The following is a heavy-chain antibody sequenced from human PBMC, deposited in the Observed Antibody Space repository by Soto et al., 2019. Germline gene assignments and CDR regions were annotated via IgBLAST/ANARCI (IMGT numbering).Heavy chain of an antibody. D-gene: IGHD2-15*01. Sequence: ESGGGVVQPGRSLRLSCAASGFTFKSNAMHWVRQAPGKGLEWVAVISYDGRNKHYTDSVKGRFTISRDNSKNTLYLQMNGLRPEDTAVYYCTCSSVSDIVVVAAASELDYWGQGTLVTVSS. CDR1: GFTFKSNA. CDR2: ISYDGRNK. CDR3: TCSSVSDIVVVAAASELDY. J-gene: IGHJ4*02. V-gene: IGHV3-30*04.